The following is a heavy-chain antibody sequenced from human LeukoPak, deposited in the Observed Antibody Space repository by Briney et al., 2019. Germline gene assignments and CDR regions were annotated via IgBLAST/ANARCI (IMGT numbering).Heavy chain of an antibody. J-gene: IGHJ4*02. CDR2: INHSGST. Sequence: SETLSLTCAVYGGSFSGYYWSWIRQPPGKGLEWIGEINHSGSTNYNPSLKSRVTISVDTSKNQFSLKLSSVTAADTAVYYCARGSSTVTSDYWGQGTLVTVSS. D-gene: IGHD4-17*01. CDR1: GGSFSGYY. V-gene: IGHV4-34*01. CDR3: ARGSSTVTSDY.